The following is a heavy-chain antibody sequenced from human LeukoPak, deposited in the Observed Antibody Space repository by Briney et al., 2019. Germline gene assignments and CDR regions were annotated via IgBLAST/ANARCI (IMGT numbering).Heavy chain of an antibody. CDR1: GFTFSNAW. D-gene: IGHD2-15*01. CDR3: ARHRSGGSQDDAFDI. J-gene: IGHJ3*02. CDR2: IKSKTDGGTT. V-gene: IGHV3-15*01. Sequence: GGSLRLSCAASGFTFSNAWMSWVRQAPGKGLEWVGRIKSKTDGGTTDYAAPVKGRFTISRQNAKNSLFLQMNSLRAEDTAVYYCARHRSGGSQDDAFDIWGQGTMVTVSS.